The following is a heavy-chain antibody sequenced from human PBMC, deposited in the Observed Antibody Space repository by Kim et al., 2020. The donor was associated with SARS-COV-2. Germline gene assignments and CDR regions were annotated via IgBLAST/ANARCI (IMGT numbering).Heavy chain of an antibody. J-gene: IGHJ6*02. CDR1: GGSISIGSYY. Sequence: SETLSLTCTVSGGSISIGSYYWSWIRQPAGKGLEWIGRIYTSGSTNYNPSLKSRVTISVDTSKNQFSLKLSSVTAADTAVYYCARGDGSYYYDSSGYYSPHYGMDVWGQGTTVTVSS. CDR2: IYTSGST. D-gene: IGHD3-22*01. CDR3: ARGDGSYYYDSSGYYSPHYGMDV. V-gene: IGHV4-61*02.